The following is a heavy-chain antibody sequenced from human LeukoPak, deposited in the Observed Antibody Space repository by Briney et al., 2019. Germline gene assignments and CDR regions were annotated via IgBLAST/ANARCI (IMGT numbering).Heavy chain of an antibody. D-gene: IGHD4-17*01. Sequence: ASVKVSCKASGYTFTGYYMRWVRQAPGQGLEWMGWINPNSGGTNYAQKFQDRVTMTRDTSISTAYMELSRLRSDDTAVYYCARGSHDYGDDDFDYWGQGTLVTVSS. CDR2: INPNSGGT. CDR1: GYTFTGYY. J-gene: IGHJ4*02. V-gene: IGHV1-2*02. CDR3: ARGSHDYGDDDFDY.